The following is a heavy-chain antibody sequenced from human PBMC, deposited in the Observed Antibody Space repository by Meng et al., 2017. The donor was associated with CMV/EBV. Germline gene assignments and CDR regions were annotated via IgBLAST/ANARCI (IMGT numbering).Heavy chain of an antibody. CDR2: INPNSGGT. Sequence: QWQLLPDAAEVKKPGAAVKVSCKASGYTFTGYYMHWVRQAPGQGLEWMGWINPNSGGTNYAQKFQGRVTMTRDTSISTAYMELSRLRSDDTAVYYCARFMSSSWDHYFDYWGQGTLVTVSS. D-gene: IGHD6-13*01. CDR3: ARFMSSSWDHYFDY. J-gene: IGHJ4*02. V-gene: IGHV1-2*02. CDR1: GYTFTGYY.